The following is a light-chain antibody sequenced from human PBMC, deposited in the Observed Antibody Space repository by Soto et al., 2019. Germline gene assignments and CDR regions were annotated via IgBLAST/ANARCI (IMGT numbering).Light chain of an antibody. J-gene: IGKJ4*01. CDR1: QDISNY. CDR2: DAS. CDR3: QQYDNLPFT. V-gene: IGKV1-33*01. Sequence: DIQMTQSPPSLSASVGDRVTITCQASQDISNYLNWYQQKPGKAPKLLIYDASNLETGVPSRFSGSGSGTDFTFTISSLRPADIATYYCQQYDNLPFTFGGGTKVEIK.